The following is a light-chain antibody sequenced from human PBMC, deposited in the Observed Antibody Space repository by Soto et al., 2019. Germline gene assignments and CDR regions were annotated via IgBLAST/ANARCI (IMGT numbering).Light chain of an antibody. V-gene: IGKV3-15*01. CDR1: QSVSSN. CDR3: QQYRT. J-gene: IGKJ1*01. Sequence: EIVLTQSPVTLSVSPGERATLSCRASQSVSSNLAWYQQKPGQAPRLLIYGASTRANGVPARFSGGGSGTEFTLTISSPQSEDFALYYCQQYRTFGQGTKVEIK. CDR2: GAS.